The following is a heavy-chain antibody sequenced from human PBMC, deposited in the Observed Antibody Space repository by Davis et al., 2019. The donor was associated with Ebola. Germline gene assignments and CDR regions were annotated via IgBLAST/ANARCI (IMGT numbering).Heavy chain of an antibody. V-gene: IGHV3-21*04. J-gene: IGHJ6*03. CDR3: ARETYYASGSRDDYYYMDV. CDR2: ISSSSSYI. Sequence: PGGSLRLSCAASGFTFSSYSMNWVRQAPGKGLEWVSSISSSSSYIYYADSVKGRFTISRDNAKNSLYLQMNSLRAEDTAVYYCARETYYASGSRDDYYYMDVWGKGTTVTVSS. D-gene: IGHD3-10*01. CDR1: GFTFSSYS.